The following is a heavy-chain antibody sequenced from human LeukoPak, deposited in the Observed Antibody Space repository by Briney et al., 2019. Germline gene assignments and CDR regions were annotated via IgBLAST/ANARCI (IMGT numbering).Heavy chain of an antibody. D-gene: IGHD2-8*01. CDR3: ARDRGYCTNGVCYTGDAFDI. V-gene: IGHV4-59*01. CDR1: GVSISSYY. CDR2: IYYSGST. Sequence: SETLSLTCTVSGVSISSYYWSWIRRPPGKGLEWGWDIYYSGSTNYNPSLKSRVTISVDTSKNQFSLKLSSVTAADTAVYYCARDRGYCTNGVCYTGDAFDIWGQGTMVTVSS. J-gene: IGHJ3*02.